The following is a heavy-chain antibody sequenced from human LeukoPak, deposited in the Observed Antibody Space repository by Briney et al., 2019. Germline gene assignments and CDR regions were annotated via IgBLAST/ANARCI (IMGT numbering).Heavy chain of an antibody. Sequence: KPGGSLRLSCAASGFTFSSYSMNWVRQAPGKGLKWVSSISSSSSYIYYADSVKGRFTISRDNAKNSLYLQMNSLRAEDTAVYYCARETVAVAGSGYYYYMDVWGKGTTVTVSS. CDR3: ARETVAVAGSGYYYYMDV. CDR2: ISSSSSYI. D-gene: IGHD6-19*01. V-gene: IGHV3-21*01. J-gene: IGHJ6*03. CDR1: GFTFSSYS.